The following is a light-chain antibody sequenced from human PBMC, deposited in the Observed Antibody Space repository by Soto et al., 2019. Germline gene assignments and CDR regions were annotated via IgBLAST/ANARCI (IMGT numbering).Light chain of an antibody. Sequence: EIVMTQSPATLSVSPGERATLSCRASQSVSSNLAWYQQKPGQAPRLLIYGASTRATGIPARFSGSGAGTEFTLTISSLQAEDVAVYYCQQYYGTPRTFGQGTKVDIK. CDR1: QSVSSN. V-gene: IGKV3-15*01. CDR3: QQYYGTPRT. CDR2: GAS. J-gene: IGKJ1*01.